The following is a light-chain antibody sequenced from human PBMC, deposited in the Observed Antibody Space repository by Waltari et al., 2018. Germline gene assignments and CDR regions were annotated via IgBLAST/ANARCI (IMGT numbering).Light chain of an antibody. CDR3: SSHTTSSTLV. Sequence: QSALTQPASVSGSPGQSITISCTGRSADVGRSTFVSWYKPHPGKVPKLLIFDFTDRPSGVSDRFSGSKSGNTASLTISGLQPEDEADYYCSSHTTSSTLVFGGGTRVTVL. V-gene: IGLV2-14*03. CDR1: SADVGRSTF. J-gene: IGLJ2*01. CDR2: DFT.